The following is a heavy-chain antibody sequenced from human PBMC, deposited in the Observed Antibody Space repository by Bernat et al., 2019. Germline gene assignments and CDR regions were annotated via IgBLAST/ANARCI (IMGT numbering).Heavy chain of an antibody. V-gene: IGHV3-33*01. CDR1: GFTFSSYG. CDR2: IGYDGSNK. D-gene: IGHD3-3*01. J-gene: IGHJ6*02. Sequence: QVQLVESGGGVVQPGRSLRLSCAASGFTFSSYGMHWVRQAPGKGLEWVAVIGYDGSNKYYADSVKGRFTISRDNSKNTLYLQMNSLRAEDTAVYYCARARATIFGNRYYYGMDVWGQGTTVTVSS. CDR3: ARARATIFGNRYYYGMDV.